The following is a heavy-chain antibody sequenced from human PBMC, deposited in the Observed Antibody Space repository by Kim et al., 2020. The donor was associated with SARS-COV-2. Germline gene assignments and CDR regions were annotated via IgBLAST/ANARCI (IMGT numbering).Heavy chain of an antibody. D-gene: IGHD3-22*01. Sequence: VKRRFTISRDNSKNTLYLQMNSLRAEDTAVYYCAKLWSYYYDSSGLRQVYWGQGTLVTVSS. V-gene: IGHV3-23*01. CDR3: AKLWSYYYDSSGLRQVY. J-gene: IGHJ4*02.